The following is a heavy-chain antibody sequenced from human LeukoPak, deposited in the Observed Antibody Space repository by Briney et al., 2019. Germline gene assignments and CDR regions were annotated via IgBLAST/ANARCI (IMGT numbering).Heavy chain of an antibody. Sequence: GGSLRLSCAASGINFRTSGMHWVRQAPGKGLEWVTFIQNDGSDKYYAASVKGRFTISRDNSKNTLYLQMNSLRAEDTAVYYCATDDYWGQGTLVTVSS. V-gene: IGHV3-30*02. CDR2: IQNDGSDK. CDR1: GINFRTSG. CDR3: ATDDY. J-gene: IGHJ4*02.